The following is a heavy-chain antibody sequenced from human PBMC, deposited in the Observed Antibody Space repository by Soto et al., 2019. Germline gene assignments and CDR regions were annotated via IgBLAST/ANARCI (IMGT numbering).Heavy chain of an antibody. Sequence: GGSLRLSCAASGFSFSSFAMSWVRQPPGRGLEWVSAISGRGGSTYYAGSVKGRFTISRDNSKNTLYLQMNSLRAEDTAVYYCAKAGGFGEFYFYMDVWGKGTTVTVSS. CDR3: AKAGGFGEFYFYMDV. J-gene: IGHJ6*03. V-gene: IGHV3-23*01. CDR2: ISGRGGST. D-gene: IGHD3-10*01. CDR1: GFSFSSFA.